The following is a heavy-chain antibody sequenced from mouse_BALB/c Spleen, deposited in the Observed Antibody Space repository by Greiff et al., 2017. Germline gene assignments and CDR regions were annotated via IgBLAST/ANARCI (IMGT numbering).Heavy chain of an antibody. CDR1: GYTFTSYW. Sequence: DLVKPGASVKLSCKASGYTFTSYWINWIKQRPGQGLEWIGRIAPGSGSTYYNEMFKGKATLTVDTSSSTAYIQLSSLSSEDSAVYFCATTMSTLFDYWGQGTTLTVSS. D-gene: IGHD2-4*01. V-gene: IGHV1S41*01. J-gene: IGHJ2*01. CDR2: IAPGSGST. CDR3: ATTMSTLFDY.